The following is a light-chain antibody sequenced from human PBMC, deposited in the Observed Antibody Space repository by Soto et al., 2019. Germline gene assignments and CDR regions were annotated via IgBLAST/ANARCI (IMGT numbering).Light chain of an antibody. CDR1: QSINNY. V-gene: IGKV3-11*01. Sequence: EIVLTQSPLTLSLSPGERATLSCRASQSINNYLAWYQQKPGQPPRLLIYDASNRATAIPVRFSGSGSGTDFTLTISSLEPEDSAVYYCQYRGIWPPGATFGGGTKVEIK. CDR2: DAS. CDR3: QYRGIWPPGAT. J-gene: IGKJ4*01.